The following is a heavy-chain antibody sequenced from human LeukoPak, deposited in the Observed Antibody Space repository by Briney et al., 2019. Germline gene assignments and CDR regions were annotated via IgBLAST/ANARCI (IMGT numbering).Heavy chain of an antibody. J-gene: IGHJ5*02. CDR1: GYRFTNYW. CDR3: ATMREQQLVRGDWFDP. V-gene: IGHV5-10-1*01. CDR2: INPSDSYT. D-gene: IGHD6-13*01. Sequence: GESLKISCKGSGYRFTNYWISWVRRMPGKGLEWMGRINPSDSYTNYSPSFQGHVTISADKSISTAYLRWSSLKASDTAIYYCATMREQQLVRGDWFDPWGQGTLVTVSS.